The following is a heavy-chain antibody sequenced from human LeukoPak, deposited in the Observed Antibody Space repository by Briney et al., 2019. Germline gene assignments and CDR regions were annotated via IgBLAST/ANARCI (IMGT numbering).Heavy chain of an antibody. D-gene: IGHD2-15*01. CDR2: NYSGGST. J-gene: IGHJ1*01. Sequence: SGGSMRLSCAASGFSVSNNYMSWVRQAPGKGLEWVSVNYSGGSTFYADSVKGRFTISRDNSKNTLYLQMNSLKAEDTAVYYCASDSYSPEYLQHWGQGTLVTVSS. CDR1: GFSVSNNY. CDR3: ASDSYSPEYLQH. V-gene: IGHV3-66*01.